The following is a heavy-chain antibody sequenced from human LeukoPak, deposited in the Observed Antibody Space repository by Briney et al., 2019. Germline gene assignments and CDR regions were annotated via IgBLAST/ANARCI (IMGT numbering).Heavy chain of an antibody. CDR3: ARRRGYSSMDV. CDR2: INHSGST. V-gene: IGHV4-34*01. J-gene: IGHJ6*03. Sequence: PSETLSLTCAVYGGSFSGYYWSWIRQPPRKGLEWIGEINHSGSTNYNPSLKSRVTISVDTSKNQFSLKLSSVTAADTAVYYCARRRGYSSMDVWGKGTTVTISS. D-gene: IGHD5-18*01. CDR1: GGSFSGYY.